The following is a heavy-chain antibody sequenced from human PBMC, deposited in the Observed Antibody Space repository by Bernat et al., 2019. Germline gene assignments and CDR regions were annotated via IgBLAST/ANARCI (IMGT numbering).Heavy chain of an antibody. D-gene: IGHD3-10*01. CDR3: ATLKGNY. CDR2: LSTSSGNT. Sequence: QVQVVQSGAEVKKPGASVKVSCKASGYTFTSFGISWVRQAPGQGLEWLGTLSTSSGNTHYAQKFQARVTVTTDTSTSTAYMELRSLRSDDTAVYYCATLKGNYWGQGTLVTVSS. CDR1: GYTFTSFG. V-gene: IGHV1-18*01. J-gene: IGHJ4*02.